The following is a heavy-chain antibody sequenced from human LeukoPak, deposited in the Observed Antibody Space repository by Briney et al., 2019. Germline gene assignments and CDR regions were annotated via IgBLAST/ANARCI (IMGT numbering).Heavy chain of an antibody. V-gene: IGHV3-74*01. CDR2: INTDGSST. J-gene: IGHJ4*02. Sequence: GGSLRLSCAASGFTFSSYWMHWVRQTPGKGLVWVSRINTDGSSTSYADSVKGRFTVSRDNSKNTLYLQMNSLTAEDTAVYYCARLYCSGATCYANLDYWGQGTLVAVSS. CDR3: ARLYCSGATCYANLDY. D-gene: IGHD2-15*01. CDR1: GFTFSSYW.